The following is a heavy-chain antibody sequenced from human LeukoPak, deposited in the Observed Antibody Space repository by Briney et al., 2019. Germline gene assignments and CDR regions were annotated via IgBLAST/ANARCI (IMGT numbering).Heavy chain of an antibody. CDR2: IWYDGSNK. J-gene: IGHJ3*02. Sequence: GRSLRLSCAASGFTFSSYGMHWVRQAPGKGLEWVAVIWYDGSNKYYADSVKGRFTISRDNSKNTLYLQMNSLRAEDTAVYYCAREDILTGYYIDIWGQGTMVTVSS. V-gene: IGHV3-33*01. D-gene: IGHD3-9*01. CDR3: AREDILTGYYIDI. CDR1: GFTFSSYG.